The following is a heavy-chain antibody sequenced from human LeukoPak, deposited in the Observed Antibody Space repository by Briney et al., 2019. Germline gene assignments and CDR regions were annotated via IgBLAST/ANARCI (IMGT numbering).Heavy chain of an antibody. CDR3: AELGITMIGGV. CDR1: GFTFSSYE. V-gene: IGHV3-48*03. CDR2: IIGSGSTI. D-gene: IGHD3-10*02. Sequence: GGSLRLSCAACGFTFSSYEMNWVRQAPGKGLEWVSDIIGSGSTIYYADSVKGRFTISRDNAKNSLYLQMNSLRAEDTAVYYCAELGITMIGGVWGKGTTVTISS. J-gene: IGHJ6*04.